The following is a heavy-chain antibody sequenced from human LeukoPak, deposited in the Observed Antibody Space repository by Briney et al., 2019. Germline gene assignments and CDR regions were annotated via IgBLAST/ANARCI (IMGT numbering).Heavy chain of an antibody. D-gene: IGHD4-17*01. CDR3: ARVYPQMWQIRSYYYMDV. J-gene: IGHJ6*03. CDR1: GDSISSGDYY. V-gene: IGHV4-61*02. CDR2: ISSSGST. Sequence: SETLSLTCTVSGDSISSGDYYWSWIRQPAGKGLEWIGRISSSGSTNYNPSLKSRVTISVDTSKNQFSLKLSSVTAADTAVYFCARVYPQMWQIRSYYYMDVWGKGTLVTVSS.